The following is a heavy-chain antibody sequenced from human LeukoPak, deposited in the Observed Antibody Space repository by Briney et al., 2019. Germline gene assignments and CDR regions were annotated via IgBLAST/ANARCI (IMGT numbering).Heavy chain of an antibody. CDR3: ATSHHYYDILTGYSPEYYFDY. CDR2: ISGSGGST. CDR1: GFTFSSYA. J-gene: IGHJ4*02. D-gene: IGHD3-9*01. Sequence: GGSLRLSCAASGFTFSSYAMSWVRQAPGKGLEWVSAISGSGGSTYYADSVKGRFTISRDNSKNTLYLQMNSLRAEDTAVYYCATSHHYYDILTGYSPEYYFDYWGQGTLVTVSS. V-gene: IGHV3-23*01.